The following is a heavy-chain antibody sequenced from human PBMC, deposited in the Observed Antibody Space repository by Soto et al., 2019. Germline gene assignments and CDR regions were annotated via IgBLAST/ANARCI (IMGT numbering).Heavy chain of an antibody. D-gene: IGHD3-3*01. J-gene: IGHJ4*02. CDR2: ISDSGGST. CDR1: GFTFSSYA. V-gene: IGHV3-23*01. Sequence: GGSLRLSCAASGFTFSSYAMSWVRQAPGKGLEWVSGISDSGGSTYYADSVKGRFTISRDNSKSTLYLQMSSLRAEDTAIYYCAKDSRMTIFGVSKYWGQGTLVTVSS. CDR3: AKDSRMTIFGVSKY.